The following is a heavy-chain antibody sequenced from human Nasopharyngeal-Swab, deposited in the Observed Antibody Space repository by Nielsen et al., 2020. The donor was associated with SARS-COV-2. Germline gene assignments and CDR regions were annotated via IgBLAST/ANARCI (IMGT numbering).Heavy chain of an antibody. V-gene: IGHV1-46*01. CDR1: GYTFTSYY. CDR2: INPSGGST. J-gene: IGHJ6*02. Sequence: ASVKVSCKASGYTFTSYYMHWVRQAPGQGLEWMGIINPSGGSTSYAQKFQGRVTMTRDTSTSTVYMELSSLRAEDTALYYCAKDQRALDSNYYYYGMDVWGQGTTITVSS. D-gene: IGHD3/OR15-3a*01. CDR3: AKDQRALDSNYYYYGMDV.